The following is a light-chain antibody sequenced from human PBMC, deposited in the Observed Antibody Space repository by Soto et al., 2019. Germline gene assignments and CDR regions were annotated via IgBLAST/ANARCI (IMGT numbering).Light chain of an antibody. V-gene: IGKV3-20*01. Sequence: EIVMTQSAGTLSLSPGERATRSCRASQSVSSSYLAWYQQTPGQATRLLIYGASSRDTGIPDRVSGSGSGTDFTLTISRLEPEDFAVYDCQQYGSSPWTFGQGTKVDI. CDR1: QSVSSSY. CDR2: GAS. J-gene: IGKJ1*01. CDR3: QQYGSSPWT.